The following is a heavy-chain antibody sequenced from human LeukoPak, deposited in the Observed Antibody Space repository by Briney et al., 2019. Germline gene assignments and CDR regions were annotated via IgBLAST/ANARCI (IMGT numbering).Heavy chain of an antibody. D-gene: IGHD3-22*01. CDR1: GGSISSYY. CDR3: AREWGLGSSGYYYAY. Sequence: PSETLSLTCTVSGGSISSYYWSWIRQPPGKGLEWIGYIYYSGSTNYNPSLKSRVTISVDTSKNQFSLKLSSVTAADTAVYYCAREWGLGSSGYYYAYWGQGTLVTVSS. J-gene: IGHJ4*02. V-gene: IGHV4-59*01. CDR2: IYYSGST.